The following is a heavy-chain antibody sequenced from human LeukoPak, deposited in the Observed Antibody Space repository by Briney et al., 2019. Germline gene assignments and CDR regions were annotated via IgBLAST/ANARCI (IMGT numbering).Heavy chain of an antibody. J-gene: IGHJ4*02. CDR3: AKDMNYPLRYFDWLFEY. CDR2: ISYDGSNK. V-gene: IGHV3-30*18. Sequence: GRSLRLSCAASGFTFSSYGMHWVRQAPGKGLEWVAVISYDGSNKYYADSVKGRFTISRDNSKNTLYLQMNSLRAEDTAVYYCAKDMNYPLRYFDWLFEYWGQGTLVTVSS. D-gene: IGHD3-9*01. CDR1: GFTFSSYG.